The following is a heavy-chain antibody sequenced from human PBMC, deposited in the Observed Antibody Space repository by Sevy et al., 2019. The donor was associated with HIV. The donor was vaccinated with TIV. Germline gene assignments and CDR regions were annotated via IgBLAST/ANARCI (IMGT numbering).Heavy chain of an antibody. CDR2: ISAYSGDT. V-gene: IGHV1-18*01. D-gene: IGHD2-2*01. CDR3: ARDKPQGVVIIPGSMWGGVDY. Sequence: ASVKVSCKTFGYTFKTYGISWVRQAPGQGLEWMGWISAYSGDTNFAQKFQGRVTMTTDTSRSTAYMELSSLGSDDTAVYFCARDKPQGVVIIPGSMWGGVDYWGQGTVVTVSS. J-gene: IGHJ4*02. CDR1: GYTFKTYG.